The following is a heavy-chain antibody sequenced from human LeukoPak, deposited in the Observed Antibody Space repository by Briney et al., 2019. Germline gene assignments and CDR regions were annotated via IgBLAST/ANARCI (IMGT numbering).Heavy chain of an antibody. CDR3: AAAYYGSGSSDYYYYMDV. D-gene: IGHD3-10*01. CDR1: GGTFSSYA. CDR2: LIPIFGTA. V-gene: IGHV1-69*05. J-gene: IGHJ6*03. Sequence: SVKVSCKASGGTFSSYAISWVRQAPGQGLEWMGGLIPIFGTANYAQKFQGRVTITMDESTSTAYMELSSLRSEDTAVYYCAAAYYGSGSSDYYYYMDVWGKGTTVTVSS.